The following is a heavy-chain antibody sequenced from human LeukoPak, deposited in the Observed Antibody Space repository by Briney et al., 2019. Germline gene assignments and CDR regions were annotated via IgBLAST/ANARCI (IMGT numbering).Heavy chain of an antibody. CDR3: ARDGFTMVRGVGYYYGMDV. D-gene: IGHD3-10*01. V-gene: IGHV4-59*01. Sequence: SETLSLTCTVSGGSISSYYRSWIRQPPGKGLEWIGYIYYSGSTNYNPSLKSRVTISVDTSKNQFSLKLSSVTAADTAVYYCARDGFTMVRGVGYYYGMDVWGKGTTVTVSS. J-gene: IGHJ6*04. CDR2: IYYSGST. CDR1: GGSISSYY.